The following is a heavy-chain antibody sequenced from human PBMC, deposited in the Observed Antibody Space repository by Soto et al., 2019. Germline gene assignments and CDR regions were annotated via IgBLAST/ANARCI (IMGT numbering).Heavy chain of an antibody. CDR1: GDTFSFYT. CDR3: AASYGSGYRAFDY. Sequence: QVQLVQSGTEVKKPGSSVKVSCKASGDTFSFYTINWVRQAPGLGLEWVGRINPIVSMSNYAQKFQGRVSMTEEKSTSTAYIELRSLRSDDTAMYFCAASYGSGYRAFDYWGQGALVIVSS. D-gene: IGHD3-10*01. CDR2: INPIVSMS. J-gene: IGHJ4*02. V-gene: IGHV1-69*02.